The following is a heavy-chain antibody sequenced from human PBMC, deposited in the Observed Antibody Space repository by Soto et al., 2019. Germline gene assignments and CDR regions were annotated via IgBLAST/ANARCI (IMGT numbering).Heavy chain of an antibody. CDR3: ARVGGFGELPNYPLVYYYGMDV. V-gene: IGHV1-46*01. J-gene: IGHJ6*02. CDR1: GYTFTSYY. CDR2: INPSGGIT. D-gene: IGHD3-10*01. Sequence: AAVKVSCKASGYTFTSYYMHLVRQAPGQGLEWMGIINPSGGITSYAQKFQGRVTMTRDTSTSTVYMELSSLRSEDTAVYYCARVGGFGELPNYPLVYYYGMDVWGQGTTVTVSS.